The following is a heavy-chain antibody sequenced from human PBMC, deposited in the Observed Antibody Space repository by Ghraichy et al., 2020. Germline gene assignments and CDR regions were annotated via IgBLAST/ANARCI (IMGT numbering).Heavy chain of an antibody. Sequence: SETLSLSCSVSGGSISSSRYYWGWIRQPPGKGLEWIGSIYYSGSPYYNPSLKSRVTVAVDTSKNQFSVKLSSVTAADTAVYYCARLSSGYSYGPFDHWGQGTLVTVSS. D-gene: IGHD5-18*01. J-gene: IGHJ4*02. CDR3: ARLSSGYSYGPFDH. CDR2: IYYSGSP. CDR1: GGSISSSRYY. V-gene: IGHV4-39*01.